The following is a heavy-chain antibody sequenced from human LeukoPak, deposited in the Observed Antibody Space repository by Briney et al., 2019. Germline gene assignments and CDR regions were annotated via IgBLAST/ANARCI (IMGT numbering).Heavy chain of an antibody. D-gene: IGHD6-13*01. Sequence: SVKVSCKASGGTFSSYAISWVRQAPGQGLEWMGGIIPIFGTANYAQKFQGRVTITADESTSTAYMELSSLRSEDTAVYYCARDRGLAAAGTSPPFDPWGQGTLVTVSS. V-gene: IGHV1-69*13. CDR3: ARDRGLAAAGTSPPFDP. CDR1: GGTFSSYA. CDR2: IIPIFGTA. J-gene: IGHJ5*02.